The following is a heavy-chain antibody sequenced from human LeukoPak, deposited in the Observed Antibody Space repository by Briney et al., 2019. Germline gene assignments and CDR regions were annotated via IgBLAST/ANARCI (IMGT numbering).Heavy chain of an antibody. Sequence: SETLSLTCTVSGYSISSGYYWGWIRQPPGKGLEWIGSIYHSGSTYYNPSLKSRVTISVDTSKNQFSLKLSSVTAADTAVYYCAGSYDFWSGYYFYYYYYYMDVWGKGTTVTVSS. CDR2: IYHSGST. J-gene: IGHJ6*03. CDR1: GYSISSGYY. CDR3: AGSYDFWSGYYFYYYYYYMDV. V-gene: IGHV4-38-2*02. D-gene: IGHD3-3*01.